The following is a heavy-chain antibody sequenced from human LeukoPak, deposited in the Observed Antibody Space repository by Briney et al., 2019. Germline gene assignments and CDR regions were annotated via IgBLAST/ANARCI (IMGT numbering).Heavy chain of an antibody. CDR3: ASRGDKAFDI. V-gene: IGHV4-39*01. CDR1: GGSISSSSYY. D-gene: IGHD4-17*01. Sequence: PSETLSLTCTVSGGSISSSSYYWGWIRQPPGKGLEWIGSIYYSGSTYYNPSLKSRVTISVDTSKNQFSLKLSSVTAADTAVYYCASRGDKAFDIWGQGTMVTVSS. J-gene: IGHJ3*02. CDR2: IYYSGST.